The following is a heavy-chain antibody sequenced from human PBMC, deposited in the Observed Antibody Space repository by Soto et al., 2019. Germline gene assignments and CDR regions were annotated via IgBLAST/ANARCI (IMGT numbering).Heavy chain of an antibody. Sequence: QPGESLRLSCAASGFPFSTYSMNWVRQAPGKGLEWVASIKQDGSEKYYVDSVKGRFTISRDSAKNSLYLQMNSLRAEDTAVYYCARGGNAASDYWGQGTLVTVSS. J-gene: IGHJ4*02. CDR1: GFPFSTYS. CDR2: IKQDGSEK. CDR3: ARGGNAASDY. D-gene: IGHD2-15*01. V-gene: IGHV3-7*01.